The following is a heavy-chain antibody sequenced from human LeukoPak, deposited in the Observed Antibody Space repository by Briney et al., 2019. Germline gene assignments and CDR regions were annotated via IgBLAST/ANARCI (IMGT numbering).Heavy chain of an antibody. D-gene: IGHD6-19*01. CDR2: ISYDGSNK. CDR3: ARVAAAGTIAVAGTGY. Sequence: GGSLRLSCAASGFTFSSYGMHWVRQAPGKGLEWVAVISYDGSNKYYADSVKGRFTISRDNSKNTLYLQMNSLRAEDTAVYYCARVAAAGTIAVAGTGYWGQGTLVTVSS. V-gene: IGHV3-30*03. CDR1: GFTFSSYG. J-gene: IGHJ4*02.